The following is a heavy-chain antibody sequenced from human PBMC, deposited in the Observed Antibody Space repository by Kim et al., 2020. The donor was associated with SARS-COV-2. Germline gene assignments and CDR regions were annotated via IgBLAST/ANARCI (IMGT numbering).Heavy chain of an antibody. CDR3: TVLWAGTACAY. J-gene: IGHJ4*02. Sequence: YAVDSVRGRFTISRDNARNSLYLQVSSLRAEDAADYYCTVLWAGTACAYWGQGTLVTVSS. D-gene: IGHD3-16*01. V-gene: IGHV3-7*03.